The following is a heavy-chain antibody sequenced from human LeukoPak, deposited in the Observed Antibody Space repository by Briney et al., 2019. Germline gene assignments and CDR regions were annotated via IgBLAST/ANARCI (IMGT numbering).Heavy chain of an antibody. CDR3: AKVVYYDSSGFDY. J-gene: IGHJ4*02. D-gene: IGHD3-22*01. CDR2: ISGSGGST. Sequence: PGGSLRLSCAASGFTFSSYAMSWVRQAPGKGLEWVSAISGSGGSTYYADSVKGRFTISRDNSKNTLYLQMNCLRAEDTAVYYCAKVVYYDSSGFDYWGQGTLVTVSS. CDR1: GFTFSSYA. V-gene: IGHV3-23*01.